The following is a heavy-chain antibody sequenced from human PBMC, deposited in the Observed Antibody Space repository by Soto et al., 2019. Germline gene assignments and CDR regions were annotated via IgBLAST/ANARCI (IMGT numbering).Heavy chain of an antibody. CDR2: ISGSGGST. Sequence: GGSLRLSCAASGFTFSSYAMSWVRQAPGKGLEWVSAISGSGGSTYYADSVKGRFAISRDNSKNTLYLQMNSLRAEDTAVYYCARDFGSGAPDGYDAFDIWGQGTMVTVSS. V-gene: IGHV3-23*01. D-gene: IGHD5-18*01. J-gene: IGHJ3*02. CDR1: GFTFSSYA. CDR3: ARDFGSGAPDGYDAFDI.